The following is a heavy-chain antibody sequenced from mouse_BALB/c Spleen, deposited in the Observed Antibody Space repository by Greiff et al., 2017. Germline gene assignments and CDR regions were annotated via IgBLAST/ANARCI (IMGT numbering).Heavy chain of an antibody. J-gene: IGHJ1*01. CDR2: INPYNGGT. CDR3: ARAGTTVVARDWYFDV. CDR1: GYSFTGYF. V-gene: IGHV1-20*01. Sequence: EVQLQQSGPELVKPGASVKISCKASGYSFTGYFMNWVMQSHGKSLEWIGRINPYNGGTSYNQKFKGKATLTVDKSSSTAYMHLNSLTSEDSAVYYCARAGTTVVARDWYFDVWGAGTTVTVSS. D-gene: IGHD1-1*01.